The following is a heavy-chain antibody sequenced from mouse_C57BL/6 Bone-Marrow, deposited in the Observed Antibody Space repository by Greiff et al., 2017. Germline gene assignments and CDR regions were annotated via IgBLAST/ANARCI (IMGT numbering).Heavy chain of an antibody. V-gene: IGHV1-15*01. CDR2: IDPETGGT. J-gene: IGHJ2*01. Sequence: QVQLQQSGAELVRPGASVTLSCKASGYTFTDYEMHWVKQTPVHGLEWIGAIDPETGGTAYNQKFKGKAILTADKSSSTAYMELRSLTSEDSAVYYCTKAGTGWFDYWGQGTTLTVSA. CDR1: GYTFTDYE. D-gene: IGHD4-1*01. CDR3: TKAGTGWFDY.